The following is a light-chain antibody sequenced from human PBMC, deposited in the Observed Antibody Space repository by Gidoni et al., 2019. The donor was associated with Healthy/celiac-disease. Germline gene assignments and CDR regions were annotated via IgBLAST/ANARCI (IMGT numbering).Light chain of an antibody. J-gene: IGKJ5*01. CDR1: QSVSSSY. V-gene: IGKV3-20*01. CDR3: QQYGSSPPGIT. CDR2: DAS. Sequence: EIVLTQSPVTLSLSPGERATLSCRASQSVSSSYLAWYQQKPGQAPRLLIYDASSRATGIPDRFSGSGSGTDFTLTISRLEPEDFAVYYCQQYGSSPPGITFGQGTRLEIK.